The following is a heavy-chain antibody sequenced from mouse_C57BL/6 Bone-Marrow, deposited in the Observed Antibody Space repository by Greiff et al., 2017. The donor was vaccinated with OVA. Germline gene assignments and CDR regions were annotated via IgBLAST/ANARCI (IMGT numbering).Heavy chain of an antibody. D-gene: IGHD2-3*01. CDR2: INPNYGTT. J-gene: IGHJ4*01. Sequence: EVKLVESGPELVKPGASVKISCKASGYSFTDYNMNWVKQSNGKSLEWIGVINPNYGTTSYNQKFKGKATLTVDQSSSTAYMQLNSLTSEDSAVYYCARWGWLPDYYAMDYWGQGTSVTVSS. V-gene: IGHV1-39*01. CDR3: ARWGWLPDYYAMDY. CDR1: GYSFTDYN.